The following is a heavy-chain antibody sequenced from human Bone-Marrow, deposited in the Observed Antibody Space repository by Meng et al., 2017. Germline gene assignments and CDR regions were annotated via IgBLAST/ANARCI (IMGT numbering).Heavy chain of an antibody. CDR2: ISSNSGSI. CDR3: ASSSYGPIPDDY. J-gene: IGHJ4*02. D-gene: IGHD5-18*01. CDR1: GFTFDDYA. Sequence: SLKISCAASGFTFDDYAMHWVRQAPGKGLEWVSGISSNSGSIGYADSVKGRFTISRDNAKNSLYLQMNSLRAEDTAVYYCASSSYGPIPDDYWGQGTLVTVSS. V-gene: IGHV3-9*01.